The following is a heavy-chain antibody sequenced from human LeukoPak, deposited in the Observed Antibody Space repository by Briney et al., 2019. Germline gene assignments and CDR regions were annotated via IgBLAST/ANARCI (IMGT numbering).Heavy chain of an antibody. CDR3: ARAGRKGGWFDP. D-gene: IGHD1-14*01. CDR1: GGSTSSYY. J-gene: IGHJ5*02. V-gene: IGHV4-59*08. CDR2: IYYSGST. Sequence: SETLSLTCTVSGGSTSSYYWSWIRQPPGKGLEWIGYIYYSGSTNYNPSLKSRVTISVDTSKNQFSLKLSSVTAADTAVYYCARAGRKGGWFDPWGQGTLVTVSS.